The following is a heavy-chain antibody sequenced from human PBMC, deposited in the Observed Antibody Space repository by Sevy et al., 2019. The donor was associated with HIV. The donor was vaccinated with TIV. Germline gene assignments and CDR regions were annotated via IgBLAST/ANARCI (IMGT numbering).Heavy chain of an antibody. V-gene: IGHV3-20*04. CDR2: INWNGRST. Sequence: GGSLRLSCAASGFTFDDYGMSWVRQAPGKGLEWVSGINWNGRSTGYAESVKGRFTIYRDNAKNSLYLQMNGLRAEDTALYYCARVEAPDYYYGMDVWGQGTTVTVSS. CDR1: GFTFDDYG. J-gene: IGHJ6*02. CDR3: ARVEAPDYYYGMDV.